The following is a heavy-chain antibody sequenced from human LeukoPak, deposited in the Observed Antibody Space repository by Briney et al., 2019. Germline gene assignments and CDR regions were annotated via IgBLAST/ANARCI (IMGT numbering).Heavy chain of an antibody. V-gene: IGHV3-7*01. CDR3: ARVFIGDYGDYQFDF. J-gene: IGHJ4*02. D-gene: IGHD4-17*01. CDR1: GLILSSLW. CDR2: IMQDGREK. Sequence: GGSLTLSCAVSGLILSSLWMSGVREAPRRGLEGVGDIMQDGREKIYVDSVKGRFTISRDNSKNSLFLQMNSLRAEDTAVYYCARVFIGDYGDYQFDFWGEGTLVTVSS.